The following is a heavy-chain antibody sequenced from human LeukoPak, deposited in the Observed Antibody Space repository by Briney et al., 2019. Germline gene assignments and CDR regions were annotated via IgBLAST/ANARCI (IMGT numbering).Heavy chain of an antibody. CDR2: ISYGNT. CDR1: GGAISTYY. V-gene: IGHV4-59*01. Sequence: SETLSLTCTVAGGAISTYYWNWIRQTPGKGLEWIGHISYGNTDYNPSLKSRVTISVDTSKNQFSLKLTSVTAADTAVYYCARDKAHSYGRYFDPWGQGALVIVSS. J-gene: IGHJ5*02. CDR3: ARDKAHSYGRYFDP. D-gene: IGHD5-18*01.